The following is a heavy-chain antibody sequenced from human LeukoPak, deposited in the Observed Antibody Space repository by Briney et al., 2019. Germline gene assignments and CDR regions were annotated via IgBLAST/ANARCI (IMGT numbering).Heavy chain of an antibody. CDR1: GYTFTGYY. D-gene: IGHD2-21*02. V-gene: IGHV1-2*02. CDR3: ARDQGVVTATLYYYYGMDV. CDR2: INPNSGGT. J-gene: IGHJ6*02. Sequence: ASVTVSCKASGYTFTGYYMHWVRQAPGQGLEWMGWINPNSGGTNYAQKFQGRVTMTRDTSISTAYMELSRLRSDDTAVYYCARDQGVVTATLYYYYGMDVWGQGTTVTVSS.